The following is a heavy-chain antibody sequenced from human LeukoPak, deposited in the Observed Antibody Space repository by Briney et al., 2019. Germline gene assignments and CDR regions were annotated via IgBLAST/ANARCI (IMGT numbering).Heavy chain of an antibody. CDR1: GFTFSSYG. J-gene: IGHJ5*02. V-gene: IGHV3-33*08. D-gene: IGHD6-19*01. CDR2: IWYDGSNK. Sequence: GGSLRLSCAASGFTFSSYGMHWVRQAPGKGLEWVAVIWYDGSNKYYADSVKGRFTISRDNSKNTLYLQMNRLRAEDTAVYYCARTHQSGSRPRSGPNWFDPWGQGTLVTVSS. CDR3: ARTHQSGSRPRSGPNWFDP.